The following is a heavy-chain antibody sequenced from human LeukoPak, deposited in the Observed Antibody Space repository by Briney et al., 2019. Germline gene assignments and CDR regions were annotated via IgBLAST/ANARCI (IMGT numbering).Heavy chain of an antibody. J-gene: IGHJ4*02. CDR3: ARERFLEWLSHGPYFDY. CDR1: GGTFSSHA. CDR2: IIPIFGTA. Sequence: ASVKVSCKASGGTFSSHAISWVRQAPGQGLEWMGGIIPIFGTANYAQKFQGRVTITTDESTSTADMELSSLRSEDTAVYYCARERFLEWLSHGPYFDYWGQGTLVTVSS. V-gene: IGHV1-69*05. D-gene: IGHD3-3*01.